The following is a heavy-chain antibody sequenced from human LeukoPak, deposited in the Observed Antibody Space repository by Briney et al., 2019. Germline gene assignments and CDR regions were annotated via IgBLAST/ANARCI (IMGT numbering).Heavy chain of an antibody. V-gene: IGHV4-4*07. CDR2: IYTSGST. Sequence: SETLSLTCTVSGVSISSYYWSWIRQPAGKGLEWIGRIYTSGSTNYNPSLKSRVTMSVDTSKNQFSLKLSSVTAADTAVYYCARGGEGKGSSGYYYEDYWGQGTLVTVSS. CDR1: GVSISSYY. J-gene: IGHJ4*02. D-gene: IGHD3-22*01. CDR3: ARGGEGKGSSGYYYEDY.